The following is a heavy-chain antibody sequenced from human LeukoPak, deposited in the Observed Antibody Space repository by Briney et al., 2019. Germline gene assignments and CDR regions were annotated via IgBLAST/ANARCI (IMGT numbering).Heavy chain of an antibody. CDR3: AKHSHDGSAPYYEVQLDY. CDR1: GFTFTSFA. J-gene: IGHJ4*02. D-gene: IGHD3-22*01. V-gene: IGHV3-23*01. Sequence: PGGSLRLSCAASGFTFTSFAVSWVRQAPGKGLEWVSTISRSGVATYYANSVKGRFTISRDNSKNTVYVQMNSLRAEDTAIYYCAKHSHDGSAPYYEVQLDYWGQGTLVTVSS. CDR2: ISRSGVAT.